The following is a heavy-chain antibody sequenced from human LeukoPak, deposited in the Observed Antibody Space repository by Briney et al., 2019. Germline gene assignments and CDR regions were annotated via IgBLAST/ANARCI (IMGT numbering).Heavy chain of an antibody. CDR3: ARGLDYGSGIPGYDASDI. CDR1: GYTFTSYD. CDR2: MNPNSGNT. Sequence: ASVKVSCKASGYTFTSYDVNWVRQATGQGLEWMGWMNPNSGNTGYAHQFQGRVTMTMNTSNSTAYMELSSLRSGDTAVYYFARGLDYGSGIPGYDASDIWSQGTMVTVSS. J-gene: IGHJ3*02. V-gene: IGHV1-8*01. D-gene: IGHD3-10*01.